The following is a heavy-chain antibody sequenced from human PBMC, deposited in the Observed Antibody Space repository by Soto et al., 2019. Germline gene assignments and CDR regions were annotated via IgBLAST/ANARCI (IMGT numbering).Heavy chain of an antibody. CDR1: GFTFSSYA. J-gene: IGHJ4*02. D-gene: IGHD1-26*01. Sequence: EVKLLESGGGLIQRGGSLRLSCAASGFTFSSYAMSWVRQAPGKGLEWVAGIGGSGSPTYYADSVKGRFIISRDNSRNTLYLQMNSLTGEHTAVVYCARDRGRSGTYYWGQGTLVTVAS. V-gene: IGHV3-23*01. CDR3: ARDRGRSGTYY. CDR2: IGGSGSPT.